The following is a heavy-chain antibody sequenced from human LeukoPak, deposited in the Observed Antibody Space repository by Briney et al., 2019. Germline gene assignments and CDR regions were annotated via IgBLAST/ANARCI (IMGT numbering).Heavy chain of an antibody. CDR3: ARDPGGSHWGAVDV. D-gene: IGHD3-16*01. CDR2: IKPDGSDT. CDR1: GFTFSSHW. Sequence: GGPLRLSCSASGFTFSSHWMTWVRQAPGKGLEWMANIKPDGSDTYYVNSVKGRLSISRNNSKDSLYLQMNSLRAEDTAVYYCARDPGGSHWGAVDVWGQGTMVTVSS. V-gene: IGHV3-7*01. J-gene: IGHJ3*01.